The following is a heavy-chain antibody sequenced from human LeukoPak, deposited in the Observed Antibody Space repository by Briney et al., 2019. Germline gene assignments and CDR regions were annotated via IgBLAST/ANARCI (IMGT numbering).Heavy chain of an antibody. V-gene: IGHV1-69*04. D-gene: IGHD2-15*01. CDR2: IIPILGIA. CDR3: ARREGSGPYYYYVMDV. J-gene: IGHJ6*02. Sequence: GASVKVSCKASGGTFSSYAISWVRQAPGQGLEWMGRIIPILGIANYAQKFQGRVTITADKSTSTAYMELSSLRSEDTAVYYCARREGSGPYYYYVMDVWGQGTTVTVSS. CDR1: GGTFSSYA.